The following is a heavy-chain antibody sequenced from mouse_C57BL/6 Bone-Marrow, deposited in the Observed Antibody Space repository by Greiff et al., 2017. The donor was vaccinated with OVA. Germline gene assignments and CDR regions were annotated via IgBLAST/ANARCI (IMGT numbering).Heavy chain of an antibody. J-gene: IGHJ2*01. CDR3: TALNGHFDY. CDR2: ISLKSGNYAS. Sequence: EVKLQESGGGLVQPGGSMKLSCVASGFTFSNYWMNWVRQSPEKGLEWVAPISLKSGNYASPYAESVKGRFTISRDDSNSSVYLQMNNLRSEDTGIYYCTALNGHFDYWGQGTTLTVSS. D-gene: IGHD3-1*01. V-gene: IGHV6-3*01. CDR1: GFTFSNYW.